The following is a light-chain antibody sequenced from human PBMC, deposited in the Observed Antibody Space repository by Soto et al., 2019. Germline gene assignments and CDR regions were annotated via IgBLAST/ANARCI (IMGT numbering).Light chain of an antibody. J-gene: IGLJ1*01. Sequence: QSVLTQPPSASGTPGQRVTISCSGGNSDIGTNTVNWYQQVPGAAPKLLIYSNDQRPSGVPGRFSGSKSGTSASLAISGLQSDDEADYYCAAWDDSLFGHVFGTGTKVTVL. CDR2: SND. V-gene: IGLV1-44*01. CDR1: NSDIGTNT. CDR3: AAWDDSLFGHV.